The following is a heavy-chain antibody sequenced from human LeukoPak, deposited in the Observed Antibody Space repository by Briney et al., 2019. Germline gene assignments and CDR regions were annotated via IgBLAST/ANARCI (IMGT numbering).Heavy chain of an antibody. CDR2: INHSGST. V-gene: IGHV4-34*01. D-gene: IGHD5-18*01. CDR1: GGSFSGYY. J-gene: IGHJ4*02. CDR3: ASGGYSYGSGFDY. Sequence: PSETLSLTCAVYGGSFSGYYWSWIRQPPGKGLEWIGEINHSGSTNYNPSLKSRVTISVDTSKNQFSLKLSSVTAADTAVYYCASGGYSYGSGFDYWGQGTLVTVSS.